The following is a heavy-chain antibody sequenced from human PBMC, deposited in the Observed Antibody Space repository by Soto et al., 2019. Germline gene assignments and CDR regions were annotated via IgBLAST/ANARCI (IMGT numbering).Heavy chain of an antibody. V-gene: IGHV4-30-2*01. J-gene: IGHJ6*02. D-gene: IGHD3-10*01. Sequence: PSETLSLTCTVSGDSITTPGYSWSWKPQPPGTAPECIGYVYHNGNAYPKPVLKSRATISLDVAKNQFSLKMTPITAADTGLYYCAARPYYYYGLDVWGQGTTVTVSS. CDR3: AARPYYYYGLDV. CDR1: GDSITTPGYS. CDR2: VYHNGNA.